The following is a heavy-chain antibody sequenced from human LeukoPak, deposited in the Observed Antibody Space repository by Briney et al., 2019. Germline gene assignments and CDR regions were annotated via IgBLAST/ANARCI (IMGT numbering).Heavy chain of an antibody. J-gene: IGHJ4*02. CDR1: GGSISSYY. CDR2: IYYSGST. V-gene: IGHV4-59*01. Sequence: SETLSLTCTVSGGSISSYYWSWIRQPPGRGLEWVGYIYYSGSTNYNPSLKGRVTISVDTSKNQFSLKLSSVTAADTAVYYCARVGQQLALYYFDYWGQGTLVTVSS. CDR3: ARVGQQLALYYFDY. D-gene: IGHD6-13*01.